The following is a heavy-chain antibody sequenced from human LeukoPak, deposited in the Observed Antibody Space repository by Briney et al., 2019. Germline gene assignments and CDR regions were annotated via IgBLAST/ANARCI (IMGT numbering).Heavy chain of an antibody. CDR2: ISGSSGGT. Sequence: GGSLRLSCAASGFTFSSYAVSWVRQAPGKGLEWVSAISGSSGGTYYADSVKGRFTISRDNSKNTLYLQMRSLSTEDTAVYYCAKTTTGYSSGRYPGWPVDYWGQGTLVSVSS. V-gene: IGHV3-23*01. D-gene: IGHD6-19*01. CDR1: GFTFSSYA. CDR3: AKTTTGYSSGRYPGWPVDY. J-gene: IGHJ4*02.